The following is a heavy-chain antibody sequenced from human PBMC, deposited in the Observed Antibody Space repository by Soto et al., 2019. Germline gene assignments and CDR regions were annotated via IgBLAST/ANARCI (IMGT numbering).Heavy chain of an antibody. Sequence: EVQLVESGGGLVQPGGSLRLSCAASGFTISNNYMTWVRQAPGKGLEWVSVIYSGGTTYYADSVKGRFTISRDNSKNTLYLQLNSLRAEDTAIYYCAREGAIGYNWFDPWGQGTLVIVSS. V-gene: IGHV3-66*01. CDR2: IYSGGTT. J-gene: IGHJ5*02. CDR3: AREGAIGYNWFDP. CDR1: GFTISNNY. D-gene: IGHD2-15*01.